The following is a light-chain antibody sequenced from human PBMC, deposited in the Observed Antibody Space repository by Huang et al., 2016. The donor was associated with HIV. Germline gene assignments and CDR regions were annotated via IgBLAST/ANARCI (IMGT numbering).Light chain of an antibody. CDR2: GAS. CDR3: QESDTWPRLT. CDR1: QSVSHY. J-gene: IGKJ4*01. V-gene: IGKV3-11*01. Sequence: IVLTQTPASLSLSAGERATLSCRTSQSVSHYLAWYQHKPGQPPRLLIYGASRRATDIPDRFNGSGSGTDFTLTISSLEAEDSALYYCQESDTWPRLTLGGGTKVEIK.